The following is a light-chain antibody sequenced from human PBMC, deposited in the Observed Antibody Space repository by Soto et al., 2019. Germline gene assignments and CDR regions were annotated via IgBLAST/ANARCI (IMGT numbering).Light chain of an antibody. CDR3: QCYDSRNRGVV. CDR1: SGSIASNY. Sequence: NFMLTQPHSVSESPGKTVTISCTGSSGSIASNYVQWYQQRPGSAPTTVIYQDNQRPSGVPDRFSGSIDSSSNSASLTISGLKTEDEADYYCQCYDSRNRGVVFGGGTKVTVL. V-gene: IGLV6-57*02. J-gene: IGLJ2*01. CDR2: QDN.